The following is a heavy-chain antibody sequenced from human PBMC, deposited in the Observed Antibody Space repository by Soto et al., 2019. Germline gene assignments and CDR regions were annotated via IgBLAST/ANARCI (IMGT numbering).Heavy chain of an antibody. CDR3: ARCLAVAGTRDLDY. D-gene: IGHD6-19*01. V-gene: IGHV4-34*01. CDR1: GGSFSGYY. CDR2: INHSGST. Sequence: QEQLQQWGAGLLKPSETLSLTCAVYGGSFSGYYWSWIRQPPGKGLEWIGEINHSGSTNYYPSLKSRVTISVDTSKNQFSLKLSSVTASDTAVYYCARCLAVAGTRDLDYWGQGTLVTVSS. J-gene: IGHJ4*02.